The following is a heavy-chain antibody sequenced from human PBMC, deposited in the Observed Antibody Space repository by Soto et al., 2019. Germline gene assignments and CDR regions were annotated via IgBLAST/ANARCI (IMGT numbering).Heavy chain of an antibody. CDR2: VNPHLGST. CDR1: TDTFTSDC. V-gene: IGHV1-46*01. CDR3: ATSSVGVFGIIIEGSNWLAP. D-gene: IGHD1-26*01. J-gene: IGHJ5*02. Sequence: SDKVSTSVPTDTFTSDCIHWVRQAPAHGLKWMGIVNPHLGSTSFAQTFRGRITMTTDTSTSTVYMEVRSLRSEDTAVYYCATSSVGVFGIIIEGSNWLAPW.